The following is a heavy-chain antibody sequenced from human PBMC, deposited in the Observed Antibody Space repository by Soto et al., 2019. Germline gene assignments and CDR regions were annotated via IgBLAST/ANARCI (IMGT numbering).Heavy chain of an antibody. D-gene: IGHD2-15*01. CDR1: GFTFSSYA. V-gene: IGHV3-30-3*01. J-gene: IGHJ3*02. Sequence: GGSLRLSCAASGFTFSSYAMHWVRQAPGKGLEWVAVISYDGSNKYYADSVKGRFTISRDNSKNTLYLQMNSLRAEDTAVYYCAHNLLGYCSGGSCSDDAFDIWGQGTMVTVSS. CDR2: ISYDGSNK. CDR3: AHNLLGYCSGGSCSDDAFDI.